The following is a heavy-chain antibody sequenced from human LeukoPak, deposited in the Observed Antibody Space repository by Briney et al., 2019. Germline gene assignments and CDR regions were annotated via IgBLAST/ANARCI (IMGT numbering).Heavy chain of an antibody. CDR3: ARYGVSSSTSYIDF. J-gene: IGHJ4*02. D-gene: IGHD2-2*01. CDR2: ITGDSAHI. CDR1: GFTFSTYA. Sequence: GVSLRLSCAASGFTFSTYAMNWVRQAPGEGLKWVSCITGDSAHIYYADSVKGRFTISRDNAKNSLYLQMNSLRAEDTAVYYCARYGVSSSTSYIDFWGQGTLVTVSS. V-gene: IGHV3-21*01.